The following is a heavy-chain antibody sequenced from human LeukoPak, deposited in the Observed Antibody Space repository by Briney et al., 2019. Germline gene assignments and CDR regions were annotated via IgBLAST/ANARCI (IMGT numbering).Heavy chain of an antibody. CDR2: IYNSGST. CDR1: GGSISNYY. D-gene: IGHD3-3*01. CDR3: ARGGTSALEWFGP. J-gene: IGHJ5*02. V-gene: IGHV4-59*01. Sequence: PSETLSLTCTVSGGSISNYYWSWIRQPPGKGLEWIGYIYNSGSTKYNPSLKSRVTISIDTSKNQFSLKVNSVTAADTAVYYCARGGTSALEWFGPWGQGTLVTVSS.